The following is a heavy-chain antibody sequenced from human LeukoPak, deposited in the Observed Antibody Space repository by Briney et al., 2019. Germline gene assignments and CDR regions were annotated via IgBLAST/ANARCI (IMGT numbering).Heavy chain of an antibody. CDR2: IRYDGSNK. CDR1: GFTFSSYG. J-gene: IGHJ4*02. D-gene: IGHD6-6*01. CDR3: AKAIAARPDY. V-gene: IGHV3-30*02. Sequence: GGSLRLSCAASGFTFSSYGMHWVRQAPGKGLEWVAFIRYDGSNKYYADSVKGRFTISRDNSKNTLYLQMNSLRAEDTAVYDCAKAIAARPDYWGQGALVTDSS.